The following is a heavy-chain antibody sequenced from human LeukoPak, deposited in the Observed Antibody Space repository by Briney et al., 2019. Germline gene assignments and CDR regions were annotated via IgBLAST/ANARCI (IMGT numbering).Heavy chain of an antibody. CDR1: GGSISSSSYY. Sequence: SETLSLTCTVSGGSISSSSYYWGWIRQPPGKGLEWIGSIYYSGSTYYNPSLKSRVTISVDTSKNQFSLKLSSVTAADTAVYYCARSPPSGVDVWGKGTTVTVSS. CDR2: IYYSGST. J-gene: IGHJ6*04. CDR3: ARSPPSGVDV. V-gene: IGHV4-39*07.